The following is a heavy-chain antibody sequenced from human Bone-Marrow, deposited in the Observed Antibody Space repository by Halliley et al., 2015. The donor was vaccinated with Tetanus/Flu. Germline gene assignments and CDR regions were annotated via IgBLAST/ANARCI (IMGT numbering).Heavy chain of an antibody. Sequence: SLRLSCVASHFTFSSYAMTWVRQAPGKGLEWVANINQNGTETYYVDSVKGRFTISRDNSENSLTLQLSSLRAEDTAVYFCARGAVVVGWGHGTTVTVSS. V-gene: IGHV3-7*01. J-gene: IGHJ6*02. CDR1: HFTFSSYA. CDR2: INQNGTET. CDR3: ARGAVVVG. D-gene: IGHD1-26*01.